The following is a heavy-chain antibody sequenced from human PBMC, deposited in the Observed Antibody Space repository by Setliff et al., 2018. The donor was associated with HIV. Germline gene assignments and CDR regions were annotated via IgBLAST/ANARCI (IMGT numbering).Heavy chain of an antibody. V-gene: IGHV4-39*01. CDR2: IYHTGST. J-gene: IGHJ6*03. CDR3: ARLSITYWYSIPTFYYYYMDV. CDR1: GGSINSTSYY. D-gene: IGHD2-15*01. Sequence: PSETLSLTCTVSGGSINSTSYYWGWIRQPPGNGLEWIGSIYHTGSTYYKPSLKSRVTISVDTSKNQFSLKLSSLTAADTAVYYCARLSITYWYSIPTFYYYYMDVWGKGTKVTVSS.